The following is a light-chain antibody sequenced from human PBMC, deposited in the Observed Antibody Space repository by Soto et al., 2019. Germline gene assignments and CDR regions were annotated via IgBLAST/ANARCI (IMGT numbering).Light chain of an antibody. CDR3: QAWDSSTYV. CDR2: QDN. Sequence: YELTQPSSVSVSPGQTASITCSGEKLGDKYACWYQQKPGQSPVLVIYQDNKRPSGIPERFSGSNSGNTATLTISGTQAMDEADYYCQAWDSSTYVFGTGTKLTVL. CDR1: KLGDKY. V-gene: IGLV3-1*01. J-gene: IGLJ1*01.